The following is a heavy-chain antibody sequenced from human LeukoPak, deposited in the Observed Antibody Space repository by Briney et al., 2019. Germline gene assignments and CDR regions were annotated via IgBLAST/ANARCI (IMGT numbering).Heavy chain of an antibody. CDR1: GFTFSSYA. CDR2: ISGSGGST. D-gene: IGHD3-16*01. J-gene: IGHJ5*02. V-gene: IGHV3-23*01. CDR3: AKSDGGSYFNWFDP. Sequence: GGSLRLSCAASGFTFSSYAMSWVRQAPGKGLEWVSAISGSGGSTYYADSVKGRFTVSRDNSKNTLYLQMNSLRAEDTAVYYCAKSDGGSYFNWFDPWGQGTLVTVSS.